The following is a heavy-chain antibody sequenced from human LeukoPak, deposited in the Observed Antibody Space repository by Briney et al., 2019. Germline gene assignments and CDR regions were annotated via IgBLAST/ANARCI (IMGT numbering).Heavy chain of an antibody. J-gene: IGHJ4*02. Sequence: ASVKVSCMASGYTFTSYGISWVRQAPGQGLEWMGWISAYNGNTNYAQKLQARDTMTTDTSTSTAYMELRSLRSDDTAVYYCARERGYPGVFDYWGQGTLVTVSS. D-gene: IGHD2-8*01. CDR3: ARERGYPGVFDY. CDR2: ISAYNGNT. CDR1: GYTFTSYG. V-gene: IGHV1-18*01.